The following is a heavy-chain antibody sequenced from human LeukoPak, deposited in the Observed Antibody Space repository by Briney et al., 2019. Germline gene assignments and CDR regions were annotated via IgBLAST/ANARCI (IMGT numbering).Heavy chain of an antibody. CDR3: ARGEYQLLLYYFDY. CDR1: GYTLTELS. D-gene: IGHD2-2*01. Sequence: GASVKVSCKVSGYTLTELSMHWVRQAPGKGLEWMGGFDPEDGETIYAQKFQGRVTMTEGTSTDTAYMELSSLRSEDTAVYYCARGEYQLLLYYFDYWGQGTLVTVSS. CDR2: FDPEDGET. V-gene: IGHV1-24*01. J-gene: IGHJ4*02.